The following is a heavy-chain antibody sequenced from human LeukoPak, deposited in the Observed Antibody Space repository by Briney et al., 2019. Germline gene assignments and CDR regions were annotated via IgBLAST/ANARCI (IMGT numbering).Heavy chain of an antibody. D-gene: IGHD5-12*01. CDR3: TRVAGSGHYYYGLDV. CDR1: GFTFDDYA. V-gene: IGHV3-9*01. Sequence: GGSLRLSCVASGFTFDDYAMHWVRHAPGKGLEWVSGISWNSAGIDYADSVKGRFTISRDNAINSLYLQMNSLKPEDTALYYCTRVAGSGHYYYGLDVWGQGTTVTVSS. CDR2: ISWNSAGI. J-gene: IGHJ6*02.